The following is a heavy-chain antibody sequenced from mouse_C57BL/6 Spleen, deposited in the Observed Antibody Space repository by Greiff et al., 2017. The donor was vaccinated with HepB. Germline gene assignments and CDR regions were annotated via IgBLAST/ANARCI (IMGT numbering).Heavy chain of an antibody. CDR2: IRNKANGYTT. Sequence: EVNVVESGGGLVQPGGSLSLSCAASGFTFTDYYMSWVRQPPGKALEWLGFIRNKANGYTTEYSASVKGRFTISRDNSQSILYLQMNALRAEDSATYYCARSDYEAWFAYWGQGTLVTVSA. D-gene: IGHD2-4*01. CDR3: ARSDYEAWFAY. V-gene: IGHV7-3*01. J-gene: IGHJ3*01. CDR1: GFTFTDYY.